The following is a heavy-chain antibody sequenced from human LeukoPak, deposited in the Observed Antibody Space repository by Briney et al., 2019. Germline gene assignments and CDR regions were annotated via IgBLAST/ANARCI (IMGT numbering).Heavy chain of an antibody. CDR1: GFTFRSYA. CDR2: ISGSGGST. CDR3: AKDRLIAVAPNWFDP. V-gene: IGHV3-23*01. D-gene: IGHD6-19*01. Sequence: GGSLRLSCAASGFTFRSYAMSWVRQAPGKGLEWVSTISGSGGSTYYADSVKGRFTISRDNSKNTLYLQMNSLRAEDTAVYYCAKDRLIAVAPNWFDPWGQGTLVTVSS. J-gene: IGHJ5*02.